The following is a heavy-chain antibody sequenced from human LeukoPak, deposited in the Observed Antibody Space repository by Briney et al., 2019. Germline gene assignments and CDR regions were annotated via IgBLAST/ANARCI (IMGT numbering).Heavy chain of an antibody. V-gene: IGHV3-23*01. CDR1: GFTFSSYA. D-gene: IGHD3-22*01. J-gene: IGHJ4*02. CDR2: ISGSGRDT. Sequence: GGSLRLSCAASGFTFSSYAMNWVRQAPGKGLEWVSGISGSGRDTYYVDSVKGRFTISRDNYKNTLYLQMNSLRADDTAVYYCATNYYDSSGYFPDFDYWGQGALVSVSS. CDR3: ATNYYDSSGYFPDFDY.